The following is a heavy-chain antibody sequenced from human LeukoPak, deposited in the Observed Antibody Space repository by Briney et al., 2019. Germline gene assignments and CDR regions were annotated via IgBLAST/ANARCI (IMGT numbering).Heavy chain of an antibody. Sequence: SETLSLTCTVSGGSISSGDYYWSWIRQPPGKGLEWIGYIYYSGSTYYNPSLESRVTISVDTSKNQFSLKLSSVTAADTAVCYCAGGGIVVVPYYYYYGMDVWGQGTTVTVSS. CDR3: AGGGIVVVPYYYYYGMDV. V-gene: IGHV4-30-4*01. CDR1: GGSISSGDYY. J-gene: IGHJ6*02. D-gene: IGHD2-2*01. CDR2: IYYSGST.